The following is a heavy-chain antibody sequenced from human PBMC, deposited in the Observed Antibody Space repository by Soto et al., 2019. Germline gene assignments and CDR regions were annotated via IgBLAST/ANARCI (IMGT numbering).Heavy chain of an antibody. CDR1: GGSISSSSYY. D-gene: IGHD3-3*01. Sequence: SETLSLTCTVSGGSISSSSYYWGWIRRPPGKGLEWIGSIYYSGSTYYNPSLKSRVTISVDTSKNQFSLKLSSVTAADTAVYYCASQYSSITIFGVEYYYYMDVWGKGTTVTVSS. CDR3: ASQYSSITIFGVEYYYYMDV. CDR2: IYYSGST. J-gene: IGHJ6*03. V-gene: IGHV4-39*01.